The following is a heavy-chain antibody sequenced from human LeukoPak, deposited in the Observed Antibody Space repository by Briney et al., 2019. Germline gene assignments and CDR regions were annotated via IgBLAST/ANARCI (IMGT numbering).Heavy chain of an antibody. J-gene: IGHJ6*03. CDR1: GGSIRSTSYY. CDR3: GRLFYDFWSGHYYYYMDV. Sequence: SETLSLTCTVSGGSIRSTSYYWGWIRQPPGKGLEWIGRIYYSGSTYYNPSLKSRFTISVDTSKNQFSLKLSSVTAADTAVYYCGRLFYDFWSGHYYYYMDVWGKGTTVTVPS. CDR2: IYYSGST. V-gene: IGHV4-39*01. D-gene: IGHD3-3*01.